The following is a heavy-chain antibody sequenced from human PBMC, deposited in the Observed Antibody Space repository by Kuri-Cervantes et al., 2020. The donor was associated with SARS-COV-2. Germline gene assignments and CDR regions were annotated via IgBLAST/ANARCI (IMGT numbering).Heavy chain of an antibody. CDR1: GFTFSSYA. J-gene: IGHJ1*01. CDR3: AKDQRVVPAAIWYFQH. CDR2: ISGSGGST. V-gene: IGHV3-23*01. D-gene: IGHD2-2*02. Sequence: ESLKISCAASGFTFSSYAMSWVRQAPGKGLEWVSAISGSGGSTYYADSVKGRFTISRDNSTNTLYLQMNSLRAEDTAVYYCAKDQRVVPAAIWYFQHWGQGTLVTVSS.